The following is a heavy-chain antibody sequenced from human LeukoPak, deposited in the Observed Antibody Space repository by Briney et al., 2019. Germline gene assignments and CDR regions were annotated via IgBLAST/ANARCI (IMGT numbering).Heavy chain of an antibody. D-gene: IGHD4-23*01. Sequence: GGSLRLSCTMFGLTFNNYGVHWVRQAPGKGLEWVAGISDDGSHKYYGDSVKGRLTISRDNSRSMVYLQVNSLRAEDTAVYYCAKDLRIHQVGVTLDYWGQGTLVTVSS. CDR2: ISDDGSHK. CDR3: AKDLRIHQVGVTLDY. J-gene: IGHJ4*02. V-gene: IGHV3-30*18. CDR1: GLTFNNYG.